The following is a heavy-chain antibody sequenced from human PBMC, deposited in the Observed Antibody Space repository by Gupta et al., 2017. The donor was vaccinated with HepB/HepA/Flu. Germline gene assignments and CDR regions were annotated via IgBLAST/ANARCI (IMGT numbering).Heavy chain of an antibody. J-gene: IGHJ4*02. CDR2: ISNGAAST. CDR1: GSTFSSYA. CDR3: AKHSGSSPRREADY. V-gene: IGHV3-23*01. D-gene: IGHD1-26*01. Sequence: EVQLLESGGGLVQPGGSLRVPCAATGSTFSSYAMSWVRQAPGKGLEWVSTISNGAASTYYADSVKGRSTISRDNSKNTLYLQMNGLRGEDTAVYYCAKHSGSSPRREADYWGQGTLVTVSS.